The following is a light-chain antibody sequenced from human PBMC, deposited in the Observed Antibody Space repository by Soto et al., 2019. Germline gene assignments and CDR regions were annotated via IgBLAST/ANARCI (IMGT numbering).Light chain of an antibody. Sequence: QSVLTQPASVSGSPEQSITISCTGTSSDVGGYNYVSWYQQHPGKAPKLMIYEVSNRPSGVSNRFSGSKSGNTASLTISGLQAEDEAHYYCSSYTTSSTHWVFGGGTQLTVL. V-gene: IGLV2-14*01. CDR1: SSDVGGYNY. CDR3: SSYTTSSTHWV. CDR2: EVS. J-gene: IGLJ3*02.